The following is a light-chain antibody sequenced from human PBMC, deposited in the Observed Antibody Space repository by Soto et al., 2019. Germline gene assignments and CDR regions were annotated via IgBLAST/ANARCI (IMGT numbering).Light chain of an antibody. V-gene: IGLV2-23*02. CDR3: CSSGDSPTCV. J-gene: IGLJ1*01. CDR2: EVN. Sequence: QSALTQPASVSGSPGQSITISCTGTSSNVGSYKLVSWYQQHPAKAPKLMIFEVNKRPSGVSNRFSGSKSGNTASLTISGRKVEDEEAYYCCSSGDSPTCVFGTGTKLTVL. CDR1: SSNVGSYKL.